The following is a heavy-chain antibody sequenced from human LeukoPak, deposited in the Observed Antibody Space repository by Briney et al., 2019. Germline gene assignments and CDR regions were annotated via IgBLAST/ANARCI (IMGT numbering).Heavy chain of an antibody. Sequence: PGGCVSPSCAASGFTFSTYWMSWFRQAPGKGLEWLGNIKEDGTEKYHLDYVRDRLTLSRDNAKNSLYLQMDSLRAEDTAVYYCVRDYVWGTPNPDHWGQGTVV. J-gene: IGHJ4*02. CDR2: IKEDGTEK. D-gene: IGHD3-16*01. CDR3: VRDYVWGTPNPDH. CDR1: GFTFSTYW. V-gene: IGHV3-7*01.